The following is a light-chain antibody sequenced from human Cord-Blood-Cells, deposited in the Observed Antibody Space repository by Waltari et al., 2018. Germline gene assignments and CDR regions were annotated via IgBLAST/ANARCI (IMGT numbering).Light chain of an antibody. CDR3: SSYAGSNNFVV. CDR1: SAGVGGYNY. J-gene: IGLJ2*01. V-gene: IGLV2-8*01. CDR2: GLS. Sequence: QSALTQPPPASGSPGQSSTIPCTGTSAGVGGYNYVSWYQQHPGKAPKLLIYGLSKRPSGVPDRFSGSKSGNTASLTVSGLQAEDEADYYCSSYAGSNNFVVFGGGTKLTVL.